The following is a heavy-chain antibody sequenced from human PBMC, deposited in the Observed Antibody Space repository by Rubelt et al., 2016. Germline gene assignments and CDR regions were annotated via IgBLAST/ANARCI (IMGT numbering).Heavy chain of an antibody. J-gene: IGHJ4*02. CDR2: IGGSVGST. D-gene: IGHD3-10*01. CDR1: GFTFSSYA. Sequence: EVQLLESGGGLVQPGGSLSLSCAASGFTFSSYAMSWVRPAPGTGLEWVSSIGGSVGSTTYTDSVTMLYLQRISLGAEDTAVYYCAKDRERSMVVSILAGYWGQGTLVTVSS. V-gene: IGHV3-23*01. CDR3: AKDRERSMVVSILAGY.